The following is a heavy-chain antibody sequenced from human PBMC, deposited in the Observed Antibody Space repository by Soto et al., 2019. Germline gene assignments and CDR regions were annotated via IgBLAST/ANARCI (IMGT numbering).Heavy chain of an antibody. Sequence: WGWIRQSPGKGLEWIGNIYSSGGTYYDPSLKSRVTISADTSKNQFSLKLTPVTATDTAVYYCATGHLWFAYWGQGTLVTVSS. CDR3: ATGHLWFAY. D-gene: IGHD3-10*01. V-gene: IGHV4-39*01. CDR2: IYSSGGT. J-gene: IGHJ4*02.